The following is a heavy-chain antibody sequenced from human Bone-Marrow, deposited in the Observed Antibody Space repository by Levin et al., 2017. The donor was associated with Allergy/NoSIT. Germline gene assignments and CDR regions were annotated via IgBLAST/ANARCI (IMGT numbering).Heavy chain of an antibody. D-gene: IGHD6-25*01. J-gene: IGHJ6*02. CDR1: GGSISSPSYY. V-gene: IGHV4-39*07. CDR2: IYYSGNT. Sequence: ESLKISCTVSGGSISSPSYYWGWVRQPPGRGLEWIGSIYYSGNTYYNVSLKSRVTISVDTSKNQFSLNLSSVTAADTAVYYCTRGHTIAARYNYGMDVWGQGTTVTVSS. CDR3: TRGHTIAARYNYGMDV.